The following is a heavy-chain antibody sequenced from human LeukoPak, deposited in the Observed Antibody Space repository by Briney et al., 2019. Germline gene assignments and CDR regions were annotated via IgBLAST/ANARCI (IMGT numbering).Heavy chain of an antibody. CDR1: GFTFSSYW. Sequence: GGSLRLSCAASGFTFSSYWMSWVRQAPGKGLEWVANIKQDGSEKYYVDSVKGRFTISRDNAKNSVYLQMNSLRVEDTAVYYCARDRGLDNWNVLYYYYYMDVWGKGTTVTISS. CDR3: ARDRGLDNWNVLYYYYYMDV. CDR2: IKQDGSEK. D-gene: IGHD1-20*01. J-gene: IGHJ6*03. V-gene: IGHV3-7*01.